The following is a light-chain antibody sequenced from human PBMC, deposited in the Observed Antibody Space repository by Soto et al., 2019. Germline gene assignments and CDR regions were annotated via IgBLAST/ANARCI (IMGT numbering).Light chain of an antibody. CDR3: QQSYSTPPT. Sequence: EVVMTQSPATLSVSPGERATLSVRASQGVSSYLAWYQQKPGQAPRLLIYDASSRATGIPARFSGSGSGTDFTLTINSLQPEDFATYFCQQSYSTPPTFGQGTRLEIK. V-gene: IGKV3D-15*01. CDR2: DAS. J-gene: IGKJ5*01. CDR1: QGVSSY.